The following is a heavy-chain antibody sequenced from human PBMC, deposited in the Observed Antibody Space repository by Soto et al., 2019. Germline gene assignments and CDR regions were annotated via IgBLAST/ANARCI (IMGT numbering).Heavy chain of an antibody. V-gene: IGHV3-23*01. CDR3: ARRSSGWYFDY. Sequence: EVQLLESGGGLVQPGGSLRLSCAASGFPFSSYAMSWVRQAPGKGLEWVSAISGSGGSTYYADYVKGRFTISRDNSKNTLYLQMNSLRAEDTAVYYCARRSSGWYFDYWGQGTLVTVSS. CDR2: ISGSGGST. CDR1: GFPFSSYA. J-gene: IGHJ4*02. D-gene: IGHD6-19*01.